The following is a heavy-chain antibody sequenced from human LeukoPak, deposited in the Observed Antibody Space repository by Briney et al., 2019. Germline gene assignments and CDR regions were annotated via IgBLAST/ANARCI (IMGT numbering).Heavy chain of an antibody. Sequence: SETLSLTCTVSGYSISSGYYWGWIRQPPGKGLEWIGSIYHSGSTYYNPSLKSRVTISVDTSKNQFSLKLSSVTAADTAVYYCARGTPYYDFWSGYSEVYYYMDVWGKGTTVTVPS. D-gene: IGHD3-3*01. CDR3: ARGTPYYDFWSGYSEVYYYMDV. J-gene: IGHJ6*03. CDR1: GYSISSGYY. V-gene: IGHV4-38-2*02. CDR2: IYHSGST.